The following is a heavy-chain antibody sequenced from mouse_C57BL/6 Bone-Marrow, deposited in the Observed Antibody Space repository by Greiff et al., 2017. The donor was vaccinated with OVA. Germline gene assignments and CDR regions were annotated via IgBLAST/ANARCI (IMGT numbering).Heavy chain of an antibody. D-gene: IGHD2-4*01. CDR3: ARPTIYYDYAGDYFDY. V-gene: IGHV1-55*01. CDR1: GYTFTSYW. J-gene: IGHJ2*01. Sequence: QVQLKQPGAELVKPGASVKMSCKASGYTFTSYWITWVKQRPGQGLEWIGDIYPGSGSTNYNEKFKSKATLTVDTSSSTAYMQLSSLTSEDSAVYYCARPTIYYDYAGDYFDYWGQGTTLTVSS. CDR2: IYPGSGST.